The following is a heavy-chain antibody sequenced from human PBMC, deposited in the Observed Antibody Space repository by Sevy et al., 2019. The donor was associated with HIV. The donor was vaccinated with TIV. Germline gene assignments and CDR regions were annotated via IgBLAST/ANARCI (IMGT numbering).Heavy chain of an antibody. Sequence: GGSLRLSCAASGFTFSSYSMNWVRQAPGKGLEWVSSISSSSSYVYYADSVKGRFTISRDNAKNSLYLQMNSLRAEDTAVYYCARVVAVAGCDAFDIWGQGTMVTVSS. CDR1: GFTFSSYS. CDR2: ISSSSSYV. D-gene: IGHD6-19*01. CDR3: ARVVAVAGCDAFDI. V-gene: IGHV3-21*01. J-gene: IGHJ3*02.